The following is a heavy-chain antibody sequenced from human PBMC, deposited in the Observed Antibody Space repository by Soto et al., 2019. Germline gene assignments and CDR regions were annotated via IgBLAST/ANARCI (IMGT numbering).Heavy chain of an antibody. CDR2: VNPNSGGK. V-gene: IGHV1-2*04. CDR1: GYTFTGYY. CDR3: ARDSSPLGDFWSGYPPYYYMDV. Sequence: ASVQVSCKASGYTFTGYYMHWVRQAPGQGLEWMGWVNPNSGGKKYAQKFQGWVTMTRDTSISTAYMELGRLRSDDTAVYYCARDSSPLGDFWSGYPPYYYMDVWGKGTTVTVSS. D-gene: IGHD3-3*01. J-gene: IGHJ6*03.